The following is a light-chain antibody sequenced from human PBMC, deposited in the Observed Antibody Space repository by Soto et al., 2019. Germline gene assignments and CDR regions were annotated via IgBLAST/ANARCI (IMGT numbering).Light chain of an antibody. CDR3: CSYAGSSTSVV. Sequence: QSVLTQPASVSESPGQSITISCTGTSSDIGSYNLVSWYQQHPGKAPKLMIYEGNKRPSGVSNRFSCSKSSNTASLIISGLQAEDEADYYCCSYAGSSTSVVFGGGTKLTVL. J-gene: IGLJ2*01. CDR2: EGN. CDR1: SSDIGSYNL. V-gene: IGLV2-23*01.